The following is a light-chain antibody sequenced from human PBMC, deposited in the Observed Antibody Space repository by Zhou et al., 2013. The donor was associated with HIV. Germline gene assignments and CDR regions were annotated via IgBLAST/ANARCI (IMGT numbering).Light chain of an antibody. CDR3: QQYDDWPLGVT. J-gene: IGKJ3*01. V-gene: IGKV3D-15*01. CDR2: RAS. CDR1: QTIDSN. Sequence: EIVVTQSPATVSVSPGERATLSCTASQTIDSNLSWFQHKPGQAPRLLISRASARAAGVPARFSGSGSGTQFTLTISSLQAEDAAIYYCQQYDDWPLGVTFGPGTKVDIK.